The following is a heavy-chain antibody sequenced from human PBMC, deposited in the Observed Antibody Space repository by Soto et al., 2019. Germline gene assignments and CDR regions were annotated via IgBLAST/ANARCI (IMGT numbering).Heavy chain of an antibody. CDR2: IYYSGST. D-gene: IGHD6-19*01. J-gene: IGHJ4*02. V-gene: IGHV4-31*03. Sequence: QVQLQESGPGLVKPSQTLSLTCTVSGGSISSGDYYWTWIRQHPGKGLEWIGYIYYSGSTYYNPSLKSRVTISADTSTDTSKSQFSLKLSSVTAADTAVYYCARARSSGWSYFDNWGQGTLVTVSS. CDR3: ARARSSGWSYFDN. CDR1: GGSISSGDYY.